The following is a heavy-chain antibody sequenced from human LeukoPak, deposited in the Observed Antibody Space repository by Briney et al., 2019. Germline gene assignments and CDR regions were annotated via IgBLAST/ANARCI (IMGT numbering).Heavy chain of an antibody. V-gene: IGHV3-30-3*01. CDR2: VSHDGIQT. Sequence: GGSLRLSCAASGFTFSNYAMHWVRQGLVKGLESMAVVSHDGIQTYYADSVKGRFTISRDNAKNTLYLQMNNLRAEDTAVYFCARESAAYFGSGTYYYFGYWGQGTLVTVSS. J-gene: IGHJ4*02. CDR3: ARESAAYFGSGTYYYFGY. D-gene: IGHD3-10*01. CDR1: GFTFSNYA.